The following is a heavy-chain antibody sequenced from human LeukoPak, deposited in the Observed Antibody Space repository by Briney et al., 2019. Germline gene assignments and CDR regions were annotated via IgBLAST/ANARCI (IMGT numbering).Heavy chain of an antibody. CDR1: GYTLTELS. J-gene: IGHJ4*02. Sequence: ASVKVSCKVSGYTLTELSMHWVRQAPGKGLEWMGGFDPEDGETIYAQKFQGRVTMTEDTSTDTAYMELSSLRSEDTAVYYCATAGSRVIITRGYCFDYWGQGTLVTVSS. CDR3: ATAGSRVIITRGYCFDY. CDR2: FDPEDGET. D-gene: IGHD3-10*01. V-gene: IGHV1-24*01.